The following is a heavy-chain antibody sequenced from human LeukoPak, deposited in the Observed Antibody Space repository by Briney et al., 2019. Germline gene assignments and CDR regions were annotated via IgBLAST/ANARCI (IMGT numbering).Heavy chain of an antibody. V-gene: IGHV4-39*07. J-gene: IGHJ4*02. CDR3: ARLLQNYYDSSGYEITPPRANFDY. D-gene: IGHD3-22*01. CDR1: GGSIGSSNYY. CDR2: IYYSGST. Sequence: PSETLSLTCTVSGGSIGSSNYYWGWIRQPPGKGLEWIGTIYYSGSTYYNPSLKSRVTISVDTSKNQFSLKLSSVTAADTAVYYCARLLQNYYDSSGYEITPPRANFDYWGQGTLVTVSS.